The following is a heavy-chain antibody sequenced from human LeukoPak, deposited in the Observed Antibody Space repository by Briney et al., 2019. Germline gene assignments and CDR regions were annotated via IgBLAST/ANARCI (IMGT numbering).Heavy chain of an antibody. Sequence: ASVKVSCKVSGYTLTELSMHWVRQAPGKGLEWMGGIDPEDGETIYAQKFQGRVTMTEDTSTDTAYMELSSLRSEDTAVYYCATEAWVQQIDAFDIWGQGTMVTVSS. J-gene: IGHJ3*02. D-gene: IGHD6-13*01. CDR2: IDPEDGET. V-gene: IGHV1-24*01. CDR3: ATEAWVQQIDAFDI. CDR1: GYTLTELS.